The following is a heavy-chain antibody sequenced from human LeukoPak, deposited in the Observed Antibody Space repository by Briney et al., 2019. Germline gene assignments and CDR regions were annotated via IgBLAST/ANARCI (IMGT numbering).Heavy chain of an antibody. V-gene: IGHV4-4*07. CDR3: ARGTELTRTSGHYSFDY. CDR2: ISGSGTA. J-gene: IGHJ4*02. D-gene: IGHD1-7*01. Sequence: SVTLSLTCTVSAGSINTYFRTWVRQPAGKGLEWIGRISGSGTAFYNPSLESRVTISLDTANYQLFLRMTSVSAADTAVYYCARGTELTRTSGHYSFDYWGQGTLVSVSS. CDR1: AGSINTYF.